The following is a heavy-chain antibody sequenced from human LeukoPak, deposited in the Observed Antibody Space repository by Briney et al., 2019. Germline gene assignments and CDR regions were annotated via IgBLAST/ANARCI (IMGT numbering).Heavy chain of an antibody. D-gene: IGHD3-22*01. V-gene: IGHV4-30-2*01. CDR1: GGSISSGGYY. CDR3: ARDHGQFSYYYDSSGYHDAFDI. Sequence: PSQTLSLTCTVSGGSISSGGYYWSWIRQPPGKGLEWIGYIYHSGSTYYNPSLKSRVTISVDRSKNQFSLKLSSVTAADTAVYYCARDHGQFSYYYDSSGYHDAFDIWGQGTMVTVSS. CDR2: IYHSGST. J-gene: IGHJ3*02.